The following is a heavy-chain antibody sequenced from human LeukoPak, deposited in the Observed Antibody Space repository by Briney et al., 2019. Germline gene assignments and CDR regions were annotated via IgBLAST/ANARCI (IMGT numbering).Heavy chain of an antibody. J-gene: IGHJ3*02. CDR1: GGSISSSDFY. CDR3: ARARYANAWYAFDI. D-gene: IGHD2-2*01. CDR2: LSHSGSS. Sequence: SETLSLTCTVSGGSISSSDFYWGWIRRPPGRGLEWIAYLSHSGSSDSNPSLTSRVTTLVDTSKNQFSLKLTSVTAADTAVYYCARARYANAWYAFDIWGHGTMVTVSS. V-gene: IGHV4-61*08.